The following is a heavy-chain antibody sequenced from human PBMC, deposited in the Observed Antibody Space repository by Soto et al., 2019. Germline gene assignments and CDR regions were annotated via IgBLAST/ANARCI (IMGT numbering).Heavy chain of an antibody. CDR1: GFTFSGYE. V-gene: IGHV4-39*01. J-gene: IGHJ5*02. Sequence: PGGSLRLSCSGSGFTFSGYEINWIRQPPGKGLEWIGSIYYSGSTYYNPSLKSRVTISVDTSKNQFSLKLSSVTAADTAVYYCARGIAAALGWFDPWGQGTLVTVSS. CDR2: IYYSGST. D-gene: IGHD6-13*01. CDR3: ARGIAAALGWFDP.